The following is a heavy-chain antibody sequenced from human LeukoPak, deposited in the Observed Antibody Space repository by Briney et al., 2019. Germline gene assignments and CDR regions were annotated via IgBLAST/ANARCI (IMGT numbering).Heavy chain of an antibody. CDR1: GFTFSSYA. V-gene: IGHV3-23*01. CDR3: AKDSSNSWWGRETCFDP. D-gene: IGHD6-13*01. Sequence: GGSLRLSCAASGFTFSSYAMSWVRQAPGKGLEWVSTISGSGGSTYYADSVKGRFTISRDNSKNTLYLQMDSLRAEDTAVYYCAKDSSNSWWGRETCFDPWGQGTLVTVSS. J-gene: IGHJ5*02. CDR2: ISGSGGST.